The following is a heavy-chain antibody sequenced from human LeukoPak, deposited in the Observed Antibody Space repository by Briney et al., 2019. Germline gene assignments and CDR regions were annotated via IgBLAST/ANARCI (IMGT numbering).Heavy chain of an antibody. CDR1: GFDFSSHA. Sequence: GGSLRLSCVASGFDFSSHAMTWVRQAPGKGLEWVSSFNDTGSSTYYADSVKGRFTISRDNSKNTLYLQMNSLRAEDTAVYYCAKFWIEWELLGFFDYWGQGTLVTVSS. V-gene: IGHV3-23*01. J-gene: IGHJ4*02. D-gene: IGHD1-26*01. CDR2: FNDTGSST. CDR3: AKFWIEWELLGFFDY.